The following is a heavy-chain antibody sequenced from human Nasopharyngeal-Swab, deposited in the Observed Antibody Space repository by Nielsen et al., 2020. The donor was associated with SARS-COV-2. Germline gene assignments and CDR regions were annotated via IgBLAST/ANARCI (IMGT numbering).Heavy chain of an antibody. J-gene: IGHJ2*01. CDR1: GITISAYY. Sequence: GESLKTSCAAAGITISAYYMSWIRQAPGKGLEWVSNNSRSSSYTDYEDPVKGRFTISRDNSQNTLYLQMNRLRAEDAAVYYCAKDGRGQQLVPDFWYFDLWGRGTLVTVSS. V-gene: IGHV3-11*05. CDR3: AKDGRGQQLVPDFWYFDL. D-gene: IGHD6-13*01. CDR2: NSRSSSYT.